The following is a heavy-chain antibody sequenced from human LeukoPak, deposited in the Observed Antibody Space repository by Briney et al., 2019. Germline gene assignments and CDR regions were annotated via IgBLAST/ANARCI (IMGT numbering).Heavy chain of an antibody. D-gene: IGHD1-1*01. CDR3: ARRSFKNDFNSPFDP. CDR1: GYMFTNYG. Sequence: GESLKISCKGSGYMFTNYGLAWVRHMPGKDLEWMGIIYPGDSDTRYSPSFQGQITISADKSINTAYLQWSSLKASDTAMYFCARRSFKNDFNSPFDPWGQGTLVTVSS. CDR2: IYPGDSDT. J-gene: IGHJ5*02. V-gene: IGHV5-51*01.